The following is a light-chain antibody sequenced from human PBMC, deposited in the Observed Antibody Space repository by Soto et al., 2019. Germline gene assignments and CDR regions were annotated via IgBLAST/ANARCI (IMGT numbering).Light chain of an antibody. CDR1: QSVSSSY. CDR3: QQCGSSPVT. V-gene: IGKV3-20*01. CDR2: AAS. Sequence: EIVLTQSPGTLSLSPGERATLSCRASQSVSSSYLAWYQQQPGQAPRLLIYAASSRATGIPARFSGSGSGTDFTLTISSLEPEDFAVYYCQQCGSSPVTFGQGTKVEIK. J-gene: IGKJ1*01.